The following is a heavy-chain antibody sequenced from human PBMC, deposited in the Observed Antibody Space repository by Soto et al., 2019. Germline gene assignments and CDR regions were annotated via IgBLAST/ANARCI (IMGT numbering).Heavy chain of an antibody. CDR3: TTALVAAPMLGYYYYGMDV. D-gene: IGHD2-2*01. Sequence: PGGSLRLSCAASGFTFSDHYMDWVRQAPGKGLEWVGRTRNKANSYTTEYAASVKGRFTISRDDSKNSLYLQMNSLKTEDTAVYYCTTALVAAPMLGYYYYGMDVWGQGTTVTVSS. CDR2: TRNKANSYTT. V-gene: IGHV3-72*01. J-gene: IGHJ6*02. CDR1: GFTFSDHY.